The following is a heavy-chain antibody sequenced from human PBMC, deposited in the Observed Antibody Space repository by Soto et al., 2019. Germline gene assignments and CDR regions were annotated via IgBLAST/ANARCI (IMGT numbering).Heavy chain of an antibody. J-gene: IGHJ4*02. CDR1: GFTFDDYA. D-gene: IGHD3-22*01. CDR2: ISWNSGSI. CDR3: TKGPERTADPYYHDSSDSYFEF. V-gene: IGHV3-9*01. Sequence: PVGSVRLSCAASGFTFDDYAMHWVRQAPGKGLEWVSGISWNSGSIGYADSVKGRFTISRDNAKNSLYLQMNSLRAEDTALYYCTKGPERTADPYYHDSSDSYFEFVGQGTLVX.